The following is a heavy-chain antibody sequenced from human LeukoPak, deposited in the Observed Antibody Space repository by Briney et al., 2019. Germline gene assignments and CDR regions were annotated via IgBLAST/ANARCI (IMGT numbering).Heavy chain of an antibody. CDR1: GYTFTSYG. CDR3: ARDGSYDILTGYYTANWFDP. CDR2: ISAYNGNT. V-gene: IGHV1-18*01. J-gene: IGHJ5*02. D-gene: IGHD3-9*01. Sequence: GASVKVSCKASGYTFTSYGISWVRQAPGQGLEWIGWISAYNGNTNYAQKLQGRVTMTTDTSTSTAYMELRGLRSDDTAVYYCARDGSYDILTGYYTANWFDPWGQGTLVTVSS.